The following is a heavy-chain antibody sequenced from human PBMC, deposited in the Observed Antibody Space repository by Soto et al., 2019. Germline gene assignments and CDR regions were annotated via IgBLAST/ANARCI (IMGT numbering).Heavy chain of an antibody. D-gene: IGHD2-2*02. CDR1: GGSISSGDYY. Sequence: QVQLQESGPGRVKPSQTLSLTCTVSGGSISSGDYYWSWIRQPPGKGLEWIRYIYYSGSTYYNPSLKSRVTISVDTSKNQFSLKLSSVTAADTAVYYCARGSRSYCCSTSCYMGPPLDVWGQGTTVTVSS. CDR2: IYYSGST. V-gene: IGHV4-30-4*01. CDR3: ARGSRSYCCSTSCYMGPPLDV. J-gene: IGHJ6*02.